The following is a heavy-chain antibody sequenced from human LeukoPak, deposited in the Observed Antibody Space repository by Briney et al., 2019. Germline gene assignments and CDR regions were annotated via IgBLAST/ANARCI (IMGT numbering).Heavy chain of an antibody. CDR3: ASGSSLAFDY. D-gene: IGHD1-26*01. CDR1: GGSFSGYY. CDR2: IWYDGSNK. V-gene: IGHV3-33*08. Sequence: LSLTCAVYGGSFSGYYWSWIRQPPGKGLEWVAVIWYDGSNKYYADSVKGRFTISRDNSKNTLYLQMNSLRAEDTAVYYCASGSSLAFDYWGQGTLVTVSS. J-gene: IGHJ4*02.